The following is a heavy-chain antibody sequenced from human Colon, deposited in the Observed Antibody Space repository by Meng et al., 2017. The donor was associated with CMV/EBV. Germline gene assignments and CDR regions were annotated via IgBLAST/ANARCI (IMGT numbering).Heavy chain of an antibody. CDR1: GYTFTGYY. J-gene: IGHJ6*02. D-gene: IGHD4-11*01. V-gene: IGHV1-2*02. Sequence: ASVKVSCKASGYTFTGYYMHWVRQAPGQGLEWMGWINPNSGGTNYAQKFQGRVTMTRDTSSSTAYMELSRLRSDDTAVYYCAREMDDYTGYYYYYGMDVWGQGTTVTVSS. CDR3: AREMDDYTGYYYYYGMDV. CDR2: INPNSGGT.